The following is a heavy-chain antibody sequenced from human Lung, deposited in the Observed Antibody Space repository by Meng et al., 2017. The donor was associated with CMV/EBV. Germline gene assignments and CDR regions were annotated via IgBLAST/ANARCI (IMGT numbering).Heavy chain of an antibody. CDR3: ARGINGGCGD. CDR1: VDIVSSNSAA. V-gene: IGHV6-1*01. CDR2: TYYRSKWYH. Sequence: QGPLQQSGSGLVKPPQTLSLTCAISVDIVSSNSAAWHWISQSPSRGLEWLGRTYYRSKWYHEYAVSVKSRITISPDTPKNQFSLQLNSMTPEDTAVYYCARGINGGCGDWGQGTLVTVSS. D-gene: IGHD4-23*01. J-gene: IGHJ4*02.